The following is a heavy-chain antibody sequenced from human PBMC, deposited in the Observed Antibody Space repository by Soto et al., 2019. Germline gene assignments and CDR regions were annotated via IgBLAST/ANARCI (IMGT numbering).Heavy chain of an antibody. CDR1: GFTFSRHW. CDR3: ARVGDGYDVFDI. CDR2: INSDGSSI. D-gene: IGHD3-16*01. J-gene: IGHJ3*02. V-gene: IGHV3-74*01. Sequence: PGGSLRLSCAASGFTFSRHWMHWVRQAPGKGLVWVSRINSDGSSINYADSVKGRFTISRDNAKNTLYLQMNSLRAGDTAVYYCARVGDGYDVFDIWGQATMVTVSS.